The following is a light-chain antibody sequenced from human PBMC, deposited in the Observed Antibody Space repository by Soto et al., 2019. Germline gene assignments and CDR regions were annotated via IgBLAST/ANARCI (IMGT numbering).Light chain of an antibody. V-gene: IGKV3-20*01. CDR2: GAS. CDR3: QHFGSSLWT. J-gene: IGKJ1*01. CDR1: QSVSSNF. Sequence: EIVLTQSPGTLSLSPGERATLSCRASQSVSSNFLAWYQQKPGQAPRLLIYGASSRATGIPDRFSDSGSETDFTLTIGRLEPEDVAVYYCQHFGSSLWTLGQGTKVEIK.